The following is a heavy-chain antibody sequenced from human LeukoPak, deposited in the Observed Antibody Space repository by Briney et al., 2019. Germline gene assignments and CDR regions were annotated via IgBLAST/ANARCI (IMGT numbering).Heavy chain of an antibody. J-gene: IGHJ6*04. CDR1: GGSISSGGYY. CDR2: IYTSGTT. CDR3: ARDDLDV. V-gene: IGHV4-61*02. Sequence: SETLSLTCTVSGGSISSGGYYWSWLRQPPGKGLEWIGRIYTSGTTKYNPSLQSRVTISVDTSKNQFSLKLRSVTAADTAVYYCARDDLDVWGKGTTVTISS. D-gene: IGHD2-21*02.